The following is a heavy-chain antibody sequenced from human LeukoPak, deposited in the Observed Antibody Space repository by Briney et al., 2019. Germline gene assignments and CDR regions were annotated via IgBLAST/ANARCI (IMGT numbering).Heavy chain of an antibody. Sequence: ASVKVSCKASGYTFTSYDINWVRQATGQGREWMGWMNPNSGNTGYAQKFQGRVTMTRNTSISTAYMELSSLRSEDTAVYYCARGYCSSTSCYFYWFDPWGQGTLVTVSS. J-gene: IGHJ5*02. D-gene: IGHD2-2*01. CDR2: MNPNSGNT. CDR3: ARGYCSSTSCYFYWFDP. CDR1: GYTFTSYD. V-gene: IGHV1-8*01.